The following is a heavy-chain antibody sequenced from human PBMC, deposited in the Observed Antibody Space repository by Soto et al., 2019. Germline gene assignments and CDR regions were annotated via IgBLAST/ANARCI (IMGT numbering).Heavy chain of an antibody. V-gene: IGHV1-3*05. Sequence: QVQLVQSGAEEKKPGASVKVSCTASGYTFTSYAMHWVRQAPGQRLEWTGWINAGNGNTKYSQKFQGRVTITRDTSASTAYMELSRLRSEDTAVYYCARGIAPYYADDWGQGTLVTVSS. J-gene: IGHJ4*02. CDR1: GYTFTSYA. CDR3: ARGIAPYYADD. D-gene: IGHD6-13*01. CDR2: INAGNGNT.